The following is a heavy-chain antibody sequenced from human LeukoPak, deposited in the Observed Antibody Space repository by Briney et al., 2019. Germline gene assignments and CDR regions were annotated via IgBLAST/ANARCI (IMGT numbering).Heavy chain of an antibody. J-gene: IGHJ2*01. CDR1: GYSFTSYW. CDR3: ARHGIGDYDSSGYYVWYFDL. D-gene: IGHD3-22*01. CDR2: IYPGDSDT. V-gene: IGHV5-51*01. Sequence: GESLKISCKGSGYSFTSYWIGWVRQMPGKTLERMGIIYPGDSDTRYSPSFLGQVTISADKSISAAYLQWSSLKASDTAMYYCARHGIGDYDSSGYYVWYFDLWGRGTLVTVSS.